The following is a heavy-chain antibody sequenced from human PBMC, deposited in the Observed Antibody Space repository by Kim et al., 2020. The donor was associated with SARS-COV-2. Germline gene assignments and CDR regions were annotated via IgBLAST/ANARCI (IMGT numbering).Heavy chain of an antibody. CDR2: IYYSGST. CDR3: ARDSSTYYYDSSGGYY. Sequence: SEILSLTCTVSGGSISSSSYYWGWIRQPPGKGLEWIGSIYYSGSTYYNPSLKSRVTISVDTSKNQFSLKLSSVTAADTAVYYCARDSSTYYYDSSGGYY. CDR1: GGSISSSSYY. V-gene: IGHV4-39*07. J-gene: IGHJ4*01. D-gene: IGHD3-22*01.